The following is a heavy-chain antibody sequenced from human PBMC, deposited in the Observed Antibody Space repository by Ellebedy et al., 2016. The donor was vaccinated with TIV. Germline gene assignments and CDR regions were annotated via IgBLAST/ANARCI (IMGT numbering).Heavy chain of an antibody. V-gene: IGHV3-13*01. D-gene: IGHD3-10*01. J-gene: IGHJ2*01. Sequence: PGGSLRLSCAASGFGLTGSDLHWVRRPTGKGLEWVSASGAAGDTYYPASVRGRFTISRESAKNSFYLQMNSLTAGDTAVYYWAGGGPGGDNWFFGLWGRGTQVTVSS. CDR2: SGAAGDT. CDR1: GFGLTGSD. CDR3: AGGGPGGDNWFFGL.